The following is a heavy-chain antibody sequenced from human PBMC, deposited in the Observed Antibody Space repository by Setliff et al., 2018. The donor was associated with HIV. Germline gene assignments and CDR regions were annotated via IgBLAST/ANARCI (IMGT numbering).Heavy chain of an antibody. D-gene: IGHD3-10*01. V-gene: IGHV3-23*01. CDR1: EFTFSSYA. CDR3: AKDSRRGDLYFDS. J-gene: IGHJ4*02. Sequence: PGGSLRLSCVASEFTFSSYAMNWVRQAPGKGLEWVSTISGSGGTKYYADSVKGRFTISRGNSKNTLYLRMDSLRAEDTAIYYCAKDSRRGDLYFDSWGQGTLVTVSS. CDR2: ISGSGGTK.